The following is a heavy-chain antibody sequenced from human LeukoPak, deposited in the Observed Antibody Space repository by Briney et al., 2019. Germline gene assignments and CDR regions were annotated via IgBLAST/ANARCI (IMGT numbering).Heavy chain of an antibody. CDR3: ARERSEDSGSDQLMDC. CDR2: MNPNSGNT. CDR1: GYTFTSYD. V-gene: IGHV1-8*01. D-gene: IGHD1-26*01. J-gene: IGHJ4*02. Sequence: GASVKVSCKASGYTFTSYDINWVRQATGQGLEWMGWMNPNSGNTGYAQKFQGRVTLTRNTSIRTAYMELSSLRSEDTAVYYCARERSEDSGSDQLMDCWGQGTLVSVSS.